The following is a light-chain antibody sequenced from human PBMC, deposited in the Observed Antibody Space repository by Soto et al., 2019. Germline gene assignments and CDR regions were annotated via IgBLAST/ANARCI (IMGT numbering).Light chain of an antibody. CDR2: DVN. CDR3: CSYTSSSTHV. J-gene: IGLJ1*01. CDR1: SSDVGGYNF. Sequence: QSALTQPASVSGYPGQSITISCTGTSSDVGGYNFVSWYQQHPGKVPKLMIFDVNRRPSGVSDRFSGSKSGNTASLTISGLQAEDEGDYYCCSYTSSSTHVFGSGTKLTVL. V-gene: IGLV2-14*03.